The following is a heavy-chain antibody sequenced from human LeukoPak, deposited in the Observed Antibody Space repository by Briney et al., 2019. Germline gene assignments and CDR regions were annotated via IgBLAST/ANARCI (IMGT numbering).Heavy chain of an antibody. V-gene: IGHV3-74*01. J-gene: IGHJ1*01. CDR3: ARAPSEIGGYYPEYFRH. Sequence: GGSLRLSCAASGFTFSSYWMHWVRQAPGKGLVWVSRIKSDGSTRYADSVKGRFTISRDNAKNTVSLQMNSLRAEDTGVYYCARAPSEIGGYYPEYFRHWGQGTLVTVSP. CDR1: GFTFSSYW. D-gene: IGHD3-22*01. CDR2: IKSDGST.